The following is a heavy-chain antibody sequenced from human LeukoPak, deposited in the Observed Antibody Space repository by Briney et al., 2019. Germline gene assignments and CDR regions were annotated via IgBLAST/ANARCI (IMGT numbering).Heavy chain of an antibody. D-gene: IGHD2-15*01. Sequence: GRSLRLSCAASGFTFDDYAMHWVRQAPGKGLEWVSGISWNSGSIGYADSVKGRFTISRDNAKNSLYLQMNSLRAEDTALYYCAKYLEGGWGQGTLVNVSS. J-gene: IGHJ4*02. CDR3: AKYLEGG. CDR1: GFTFDDYA. V-gene: IGHV3-9*01. CDR2: ISWNSGSI.